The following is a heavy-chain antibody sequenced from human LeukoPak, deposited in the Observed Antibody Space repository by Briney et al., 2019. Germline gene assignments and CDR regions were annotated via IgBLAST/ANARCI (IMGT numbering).Heavy chain of an antibody. CDR2: MNPNSGNT. Sequence: ASVKVFCKASGYTFTSYDINWVRQATGQGLEWMGWMNPNSGNTGYAQKFQGRVTMTRNTSISTAYMELSSLRSEDTAVYYCARAFGYSGYDHWFDPWGQGTLVTVSS. V-gene: IGHV1-8*01. CDR3: ARAFGYSGYDHWFDP. D-gene: IGHD5-12*01. J-gene: IGHJ5*02. CDR1: GYTFTSYD.